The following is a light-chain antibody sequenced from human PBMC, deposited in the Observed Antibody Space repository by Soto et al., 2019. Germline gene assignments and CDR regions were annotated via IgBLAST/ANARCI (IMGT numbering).Light chain of an antibody. V-gene: IGKV3D-20*02. J-gene: IGKJ5*01. CDR2: DAS. CDR3: QQRSNWPIT. Sequence: EIVLTQSPGTLSLSPGERATLSCRASQSVRSTYLAWYQQKPGQTPRLLIYDASTRDTGIPARFSGSGSGTDFTLTISSLEPEDFAVYYCQQRSNWPITFGQGTRLEIK. CDR1: QSVRSTY.